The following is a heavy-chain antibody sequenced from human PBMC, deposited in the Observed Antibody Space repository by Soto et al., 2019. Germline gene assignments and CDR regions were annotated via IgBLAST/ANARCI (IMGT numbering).Heavy chain of an antibody. D-gene: IGHD2-8*01. V-gene: IGHV4-30-4*01. CDR1: GGSISSSRYY. CDR3: ARVPDGRVDP. Sequence: PSETLSLTCTVSGGSISSSRYYWSWIRQPPGKGLEWIGYIHYSGVTYYNPSLKSRLAISLDIFKNQFSLKLSSVTAADTAVYYCARVPDGRVDPWGQGTLVTVSS. J-gene: IGHJ5*02. CDR2: IHYSGVT.